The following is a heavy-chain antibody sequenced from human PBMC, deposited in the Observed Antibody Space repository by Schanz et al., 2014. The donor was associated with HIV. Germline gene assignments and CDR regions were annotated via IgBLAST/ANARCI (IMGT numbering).Heavy chain of an antibody. J-gene: IGHJ4*02. CDR2: ISSGGDYI. CDR3: ARGGKMVTFGGVVAPFDY. D-gene: IGHD3-16*02. CDR1: GFTFSDYY. Sequence: QVQLVESGGGLVKPGGSLRLSCAASGFTFSDYYMSWIRQAPGKGLEWVSSISSGGDYIYHADSVRGRFTISRDNAKNSLYLQMDSLRGEDTAVYYCARGGKMVTFGGVVAPFDYWGQGSLVTVSP. V-gene: IGHV3-11*04.